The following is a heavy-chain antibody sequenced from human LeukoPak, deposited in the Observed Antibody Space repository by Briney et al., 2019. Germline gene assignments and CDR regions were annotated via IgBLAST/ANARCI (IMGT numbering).Heavy chain of an antibody. V-gene: IGHV1-46*01. J-gene: IGHJ6*03. CDR3: ARGRLMRWLQNRYYYMDV. CDR2: INPGLGST. Sequence: ASVKVSCKASGYAFTSYYVHWVRQAPGQGLEWMGIINPGLGSTSYAQIFQGRVTMTRDTSTSTVYMELSSLRSEDTAVYYCARGRLMRWLQNRYYYMDVWGKGTTVTVSS. CDR1: GYAFTSYY. D-gene: IGHD5-24*01.